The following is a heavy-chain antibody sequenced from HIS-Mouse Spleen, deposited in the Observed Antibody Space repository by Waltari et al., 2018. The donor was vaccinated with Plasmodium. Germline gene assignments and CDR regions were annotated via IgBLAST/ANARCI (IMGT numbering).Heavy chain of an antibody. CDR2: IYYSGSN. Sequence: QLQLQESGPGLVKPSETLSLTCTVSGGSISSSSYYWGWIRQPPGKGLEWIGSIYYSGSNYDNPSLKSRVTISVDTSKNQFSLKLSSVTAADTAVYYCARECLNYDILTGYEYYFDYWGQGTLVTVSS. CDR1: GGSISSSSYY. D-gene: IGHD3-9*01. V-gene: IGHV4-39*01. J-gene: IGHJ4*02. CDR3: ARECLNYDILTGYEYYFDY.